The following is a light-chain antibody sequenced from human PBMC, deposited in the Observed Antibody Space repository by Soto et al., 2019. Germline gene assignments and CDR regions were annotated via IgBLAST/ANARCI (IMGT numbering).Light chain of an antibody. V-gene: IGKV1-12*02. CDR2: GAS. Sequence: DLQMTQSPSSVSASVGDRVTITCRASQGISRWLAWYQQKPGKAPKLLIYGASNLQSGVPSRFSGGTSGTDFTLTITTLQPEDFATYYCQQANSFLSFGGGTKLEIK. CDR1: QGISRW. CDR3: QQANSFLS. J-gene: IGKJ4*01.